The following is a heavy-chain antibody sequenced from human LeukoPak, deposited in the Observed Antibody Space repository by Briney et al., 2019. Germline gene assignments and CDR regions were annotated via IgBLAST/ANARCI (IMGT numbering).Heavy chain of an antibody. J-gene: IGHJ4*02. V-gene: IGHV1-24*01. D-gene: IGHD6-19*01. CDR1: GYTLTELS. Sequence: ASVKVSCKVSGYTLTELSIHWVRQAPGKGLEWMGGFDPEDGETIYAQRFQGRVTMTEDTSTDTAYMELSSLRSEDTAVYYCATFRIAVAGTLDYWGLGTLVTVSS. CDR2: FDPEDGET. CDR3: ATFRIAVAGTLDY.